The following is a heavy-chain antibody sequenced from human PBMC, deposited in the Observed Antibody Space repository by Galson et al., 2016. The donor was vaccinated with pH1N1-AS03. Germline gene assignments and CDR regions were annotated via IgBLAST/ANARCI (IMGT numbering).Heavy chain of an antibody. D-gene: IGHD4/OR15-4a*01. CDR1: GGTFSSYA. V-gene: IGHV1-69*06. Sequence: SVKVSCKASGGTFSSYAFSWVRQAPGQGLEWMGGAIPIFGTTNYAQKFQGRVTITADKSTSTAYMELRSLRSDDTAVYYCARAMVPTTYYGMDVWGQGTTVTVSS. J-gene: IGHJ6*02. CDR3: ARAMVPTTYYGMDV. CDR2: AIPIFGTT.